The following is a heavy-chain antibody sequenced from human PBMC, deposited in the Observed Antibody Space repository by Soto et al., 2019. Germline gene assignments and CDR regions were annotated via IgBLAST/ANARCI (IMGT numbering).Heavy chain of an antibody. D-gene: IGHD1-26*01. Sequence: GGSLRLSCAASGFIFSRSWMTWVRQAPGKGLEWVANRNQNGAKKYYAASVKGRFTISRDNGKKSVYLQMHSLRAEDTAVYFCAREEEVAVGANAFEYWGQGTLVTVSS. V-gene: IGHV3-7*01. CDR2: RNQNGAKK. CDR3: AREEEVAVGANAFEY. CDR1: GFIFSRSW. J-gene: IGHJ4*02.